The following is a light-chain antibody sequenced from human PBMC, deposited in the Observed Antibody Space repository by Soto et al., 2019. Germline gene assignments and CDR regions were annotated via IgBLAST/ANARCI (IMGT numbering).Light chain of an antibody. CDR1: QSVSNN. J-gene: IGKJ1*01. Sequence: EIVLTQSPGTLSLSPGERATLSFRASQSVSNNYLAWYQQKPGQAPRLLIYGASTRAAGIPPRFSGSGSGTEFTLTISSLQSEDFAVYYCQQSSKWPRTFGQGTKVDIK. V-gene: IGKV3-15*01. CDR2: GAS. CDR3: QQSSKWPRT.